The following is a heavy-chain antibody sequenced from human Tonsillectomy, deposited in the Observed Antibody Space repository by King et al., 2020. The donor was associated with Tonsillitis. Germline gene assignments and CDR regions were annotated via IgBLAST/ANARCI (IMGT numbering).Heavy chain of an antibody. CDR3: AKDRGLWLHHFDY. CDR2: ISYDGSDK. D-gene: IGHD5-12*01. CDR1: GFTFRTNG. J-gene: IGHJ4*02. V-gene: IGHV3-30*18. Sequence: QVQLVESGGGVVQPGRSLRLSCAASGFTFRTNGMHWVRQAPGKGLEWVAVISYDGSDKYYADSVKGRFTISRDNSKNTLYLQMNSLRAEDTAVYYCAKDRGLWLHHFDYWGQGTLVTVSS.